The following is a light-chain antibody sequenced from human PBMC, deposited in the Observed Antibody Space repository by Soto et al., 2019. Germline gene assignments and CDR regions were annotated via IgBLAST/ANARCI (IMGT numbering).Light chain of an antibody. CDR2: AAS. Sequence: AVQGTHAASGCCASSRGKVNITCRASQGISSYLAWYQQKPGTAPKLLISAASTLNSGVPSRFSGSGSGTDFTLTISSLQPEDVATYNCQHLWTYTHTFGEGTKVDIK. J-gene: IGKJ4*01. V-gene: IGKV1-8*01. CDR1: QGISSY. CDR3: QHLWTYTHT.